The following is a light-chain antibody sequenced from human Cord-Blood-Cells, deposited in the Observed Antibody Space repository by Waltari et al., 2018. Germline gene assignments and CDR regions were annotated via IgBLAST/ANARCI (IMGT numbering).Light chain of an antibody. CDR2: SNK. CDR1: SSNIGSNT. J-gene: IGLJ1*01. V-gene: IGLV1-44*01. CDR3: VAWDDSLNGYV. Sequence: QSVLTQPPSASGTPGQRVTISCSGSSSNIGSNTVNWYQQLPGTAPKLLIYSNKQRPSGVPDRFSGSKSGTSASLAISGLQSEDEADYYCVAWDDSLNGYVFGTGTKVTVL.